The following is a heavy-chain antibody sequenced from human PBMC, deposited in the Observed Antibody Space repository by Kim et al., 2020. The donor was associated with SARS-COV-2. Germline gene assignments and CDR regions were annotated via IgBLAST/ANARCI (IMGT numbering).Heavy chain of an antibody. D-gene: IGHD3-10*01. CDR3: AKHLLGSGSLGGMDV. CDR1: GFTFSSYA. V-gene: IGHV3-23*03. Sequence: GGSLRLSCAASGFTFSSYAMSWVRQAPGKGLEWVSVIYSGGSSTYYADSVKGRFTISRDNSKNTLYLQMNSLRAEDTAVYYCAKHLLGSGSLGGMDVWGQGTTVTVSS. CDR2: IYSGGSST. J-gene: IGHJ6*02.